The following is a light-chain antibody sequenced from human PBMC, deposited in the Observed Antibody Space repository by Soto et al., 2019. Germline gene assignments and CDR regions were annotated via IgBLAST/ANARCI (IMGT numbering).Light chain of an antibody. Sequence: DIQMTQAPSSLSASVGDRVTITCQASQDISNYLNWYQQKPGKAPKLLIYDASNLESGVPSRFRGSVSGTDFTFTISSLQPEDIATDYCQQYDNLPYTFGQGTKVESK. J-gene: IGKJ2*01. CDR1: QDISNY. V-gene: IGKV1-33*01. CDR2: DAS. CDR3: QQYDNLPYT.